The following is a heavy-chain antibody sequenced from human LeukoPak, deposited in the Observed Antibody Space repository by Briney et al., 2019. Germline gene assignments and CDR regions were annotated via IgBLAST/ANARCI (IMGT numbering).Heavy chain of an antibody. CDR2: ISAYNGNT. CDR3: ARDFPSTILANPPFDY. J-gene: IGHJ4*02. V-gene: IGHV1-18*01. CDR1: GYTFTSYG. D-gene: IGHD5/OR15-5a*01. Sequence: ASVKVSCKASGYTFTSYGISWVRQAPGQGLEWMGWISAYNGNTNYAQKLQGRVTMTTDTSTSTAYMELRSLRSDDTAVYYCARDFPSTILANPPFDYWGQGTLVTVSS.